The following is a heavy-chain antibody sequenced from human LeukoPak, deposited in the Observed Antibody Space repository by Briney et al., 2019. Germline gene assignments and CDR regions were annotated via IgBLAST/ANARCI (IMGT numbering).Heavy chain of an antibody. CDR3: ARDLGGYYYEGYYYYGMDV. Sequence: GGSLRLSCAASGFTFSHYAIYWVRQAPGKGLEWVSGMSSSGNTTYYADSVKGRFTMSRDNSKNTLNLQMNSLRAEDTAVYYCARDLGGYYYEGYYYYGMDVWGQGTTVTVSS. V-gene: IGHV3-23*01. CDR2: MSSSGNTT. J-gene: IGHJ6*02. CDR1: GFTFSHYA. D-gene: IGHD3-22*01.